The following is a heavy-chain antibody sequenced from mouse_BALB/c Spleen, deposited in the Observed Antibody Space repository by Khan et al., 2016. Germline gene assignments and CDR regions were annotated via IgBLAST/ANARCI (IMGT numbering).Heavy chain of an antibody. CDR1: GYSITSDYA. CDR3: AVSGWYGYYFDQ. Sequence: EVQLQESGPGLVKPSQSLSLTCTVTGYSITSDYAWNWIRQFPGNKLEWMGYISYSGGTSYNPSLKSRVSITRDTSKNQFFLQLNSVTTEDTATYDCAVSGWYGYYFDQWGQGTTLTVSS. J-gene: IGHJ2*01. CDR2: ISYSGGT. V-gene: IGHV3-2*02. D-gene: IGHD2-10*02.